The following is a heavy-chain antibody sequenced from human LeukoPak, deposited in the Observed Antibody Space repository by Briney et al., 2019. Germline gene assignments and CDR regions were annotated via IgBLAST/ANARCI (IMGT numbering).Heavy chain of an antibody. J-gene: IGHJ4*02. CDR1: GFTFSSYA. V-gene: IGHV3-30-3*01. Sequence: GGSLRLSCAASGFTFSSYAMHWVRQAPGKGLEWVAVISYDGSNKYYADSVEGRFTISRDNSKNTLYLQMNSLRAEDTAVYYCARGSWIQLWFIDYWGQGTLVTVSS. CDR3: ARGSWIQLWFIDY. D-gene: IGHD5-18*01. CDR2: ISYDGSNK.